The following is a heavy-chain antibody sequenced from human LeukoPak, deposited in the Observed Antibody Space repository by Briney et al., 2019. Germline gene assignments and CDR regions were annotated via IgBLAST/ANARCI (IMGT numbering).Heavy chain of an antibody. V-gene: IGHV1-8*01. CDR2: MNPNSGNT. D-gene: IGHD3-3*01. CDR1: GYTFTSYD. Sequence: ASVEVSCKASGYTFTSYDINWVRQATGQGLEWMGWMNPNSGNTGYAQKFQGRVTMTRNTSISTAYMELSSLRSEDTAVYYCARETSGSNWFDPWGQGTLVTVSS. J-gene: IGHJ5*02. CDR3: ARETSGSNWFDP.